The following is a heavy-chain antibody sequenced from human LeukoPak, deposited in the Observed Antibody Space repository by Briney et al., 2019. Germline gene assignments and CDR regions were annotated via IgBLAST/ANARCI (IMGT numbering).Heavy chain of an antibody. CDR2: INPNSGGT. D-gene: IGHD1-26*01. CDR1: GYTFTNYD. J-gene: IGHJ6*03. CDR3: ARGMEPYYYMDV. V-gene: IGHV1-2*02. Sequence: ASVKVSCKASGYTFTNYDIHWVRQAPGQGLEWMGWINPNSGGTNYAQKFQGRVTTTRDTSISTAYMELSRLRSDDTAVYYCARGMEPYYYMDVWGKGTTVTVSS.